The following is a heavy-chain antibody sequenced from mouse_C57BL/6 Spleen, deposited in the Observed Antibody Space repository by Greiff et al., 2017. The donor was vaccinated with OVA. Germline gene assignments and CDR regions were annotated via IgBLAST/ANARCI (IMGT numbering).Heavy chain of an antibody. V-gene: IGHV1-19*01. CDR3: ARTRPYGSSTPLGFDV. Sequence: EVQLKESGPVLVKPGASVKMSCKASGYTFTDYYMNWVKQSHGKSLEWIGVINPYNGGTSYNQKFKGKATLTVDKSSSTAYMELNSLTSEDSAVYYCARTRPYGSSTPLGFDVWGTGTTVTVSS. J-gene: IGHJ1*03. D-gene: IGHD1-1*01. CDR1: GYTFTDYY. CDR2: INPYNGGT.